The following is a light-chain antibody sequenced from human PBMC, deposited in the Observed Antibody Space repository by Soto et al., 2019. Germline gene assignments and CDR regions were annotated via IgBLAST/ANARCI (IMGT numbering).Light chain of an antibody. V-gene: IGLV2-8*01. CDR2: EVS. J-gene: IGLJ3*02. CDR3: TSYAGDTSLGV. Sequence: QSVLTQPPSASGSPGQSVTISCTGTSSDVGGYNYVSWYQQHPGKAPKLMIYEVSKRPSGVPDRFSGSKSGNTAFLTVSGLQAEDEADYYCTSYAGDTSLGVLGGGTKVTVL. CDR1: SSDVGGYNY.